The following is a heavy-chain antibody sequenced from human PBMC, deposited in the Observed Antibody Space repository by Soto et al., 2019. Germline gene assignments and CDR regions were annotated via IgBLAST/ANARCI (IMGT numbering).Heavy chain of an antibody. CDR3: AWYVSGSFDY. CDR1: GGTFSCYT. Sequence: QVQLVQSGAEVKKRGSSVKVSCKASGGTFSCYTISWVRQAPGQGLEWMGRIIPILGIANYAQKFQGRVTITADKSTSTAYMELISLRFEDTAVYYCAWYVSGSFDYWGQGTLVTVSS. V-gene: IGHV1-69*02. J-gene: IGHJ4*02. CDR2: IIPILGIA. D-gene: IGHD3-10*01.